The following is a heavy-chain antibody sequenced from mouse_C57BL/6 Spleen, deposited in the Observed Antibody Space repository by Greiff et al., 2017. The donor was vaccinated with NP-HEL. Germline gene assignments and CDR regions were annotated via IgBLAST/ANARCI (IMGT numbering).Heavy chain of an antibody. CDR3: ARLYYDYGFAY. CDR2: ISSGGSYT. Sequence: EVKLMESGGDLVKPGGSLKLSCAASGFTFSSYGMSWVRQTPDKRLEWVATISSGGSYTYYPDSVKGRFTISRDNAKNTLYLQMSSLKSEDTAMYYCARLYYDYGFAYWGQGTLVTVSA. J-gene: IGHJ3*01. CDR1: GFTFSSYG. V-gene: IGHV5-6*01. D-gene: IGHD2-4*01.